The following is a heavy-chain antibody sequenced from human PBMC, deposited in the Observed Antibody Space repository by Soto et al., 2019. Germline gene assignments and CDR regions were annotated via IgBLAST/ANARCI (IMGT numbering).Heavy chain of an antibody. D-gene: IGHD5-12*01. V-gene: IGHV3-23*01. CDR2: ISGSGGST. CDR1: GFTFSSYA. CDR3: GKSVDGYNYYYFDY. Sequence: GGSLRLSCAASGFTFSSYAMSWVRQAPGKGLEWVSAISGSGGSTYYADSVKGRFTISRDNSKNTLYLQMNSLRAEDTAVYYCGKSVDGYNYYYFDYWGQGTLVTVSS. J-gene: IGHJ4*02.